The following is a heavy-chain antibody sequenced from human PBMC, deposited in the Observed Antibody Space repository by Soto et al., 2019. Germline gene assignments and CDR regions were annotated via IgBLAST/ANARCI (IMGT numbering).Heavy chain of an antibody. V-gene: IGHV1-69*01. D-gene: IGHD2-2*01. Sequence: QVQLVQSGAEVKKPGSSVKVSCKASGGTFSSYAISWVRQAPGQGLEWMGGIIPISGTANYAQKFQGRVRITADEYTSTAYMELSSLRSEATAVYYCARSQGSSTSLEIYYYYYYGMDVWGQGTTVTVSS. CDR1: GGTFSSYA. CDR2: IIPISGTA. J-gene: IGHJ6*02. CDR3: ARSQGSSTSLEIYYYYYYGMDV.